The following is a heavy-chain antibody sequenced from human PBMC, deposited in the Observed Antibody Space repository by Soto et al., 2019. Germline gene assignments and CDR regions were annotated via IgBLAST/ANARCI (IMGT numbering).Heavy chain of an antibody. V-gene: IGHV1-18*01. D-gene: IGHD4-17*01. Sequence: GASVKVSCKASGYTFTSYGISWVRQAPGQGLEWMGWISAYNGNTNYAQKLQGRVTMTTDTSTSTAYMELNSLRAEDTAVYYCAKDRAPYGDYYAVAFDYWGQGTLVTVSS. CDR3: AKDRAPYGDYYAVAFDY. CDR2: ISAYNGNT. CDR1: GYTFTSYG. J-gene: IGHJ4*02.